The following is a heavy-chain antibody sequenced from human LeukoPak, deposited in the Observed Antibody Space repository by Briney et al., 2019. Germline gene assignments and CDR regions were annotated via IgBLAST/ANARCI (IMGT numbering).Heavy chain of an antibody. CDR2: IYHSGST. J-gene: IGHJ3*02. V-gene: IGHV4-4*02. CDR1: GGSMSVSNC. D-gene: IGHD3-22*01. CDR3: AKLQRLTMNSFDI. Sequence: SETVSLTCAVSGGSMSVSNCWSWVRQPPGKGLEWIGEIYHSGSTNYNPSLKSRVTISLAKSKNQFSLKLNSVTAADTAVYFCAKLQRLTMNSFDIWGQGALVTVSS.